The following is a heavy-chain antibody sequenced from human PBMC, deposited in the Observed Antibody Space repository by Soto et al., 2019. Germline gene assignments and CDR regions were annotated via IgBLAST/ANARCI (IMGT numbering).Heavy chain of an antibody. Sequence: GGSLRLSCAASGFTFSLYSMIWVRQAPGKGLEWVSSLTSSSTYIYYADSLKGRFTISRDNAKNSLYLQMDSLRAEDTATYYCVRARSTDGRPDYWGRGTLVTVSS. D-gene: IGHD6-6*01. J-gene: IGHJ4*02. CDR3: VRARSTDGRPDY. CDR1: GFTFSLYS. V-gene: IGHV3-21*01. CDR2: LTSSSTYI.